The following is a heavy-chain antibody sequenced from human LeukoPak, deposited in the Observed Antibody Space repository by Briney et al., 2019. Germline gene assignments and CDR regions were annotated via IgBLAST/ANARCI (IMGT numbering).Heavy chain of an antibody. J-gene: IGHJ3*02. CDR3: AKDHDSRSYYDAFDI. V-gene: IGHV3-30*18. CDR1: GFTFSSYG. CDR2: ISDDGTNK. Sequence: GGSLRLSCAASGFTFSSYGMHWVRQTPDKGLEWVAVISDDGTNKHYADSLKGRFTISRDNSKDTLYLQMNSLRAEDTAVYYCAKDHDSRSYYDAFDIWGQGTMVTVSS. D-gene: IGHD3-22*01.